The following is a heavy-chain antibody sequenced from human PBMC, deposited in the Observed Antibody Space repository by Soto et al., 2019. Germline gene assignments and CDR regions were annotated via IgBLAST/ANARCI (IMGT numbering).Heavy chain of an antibody. V-gene: IGHV1-2*04. CDR3: ASTYYNPSLKSRVTISVDTSKNQFSLKLSSVTAADTAVYYCARVSPDDYGDYRLPTDYYYYYGMDV. CDR1: GYTFTGYY. J-gene: IGHJ6*02. Sequence: ASVKVSCKASGYTFTGYYMHWVRQAPGQGLEWMGWINPNSGGTNYAQKFQGWVTMTRDTSISTAYMELSRLRSDDTAVYYSASTYYNPSLKSRVTISVDTSKNQFSLKLSSVTAADTAVYYCARVSPDDYGDYRLPTDYYYYYGMDVWGQGTTVTVSS. D-gene: IGHD2-21*02. CDR2: INPNSGGT.